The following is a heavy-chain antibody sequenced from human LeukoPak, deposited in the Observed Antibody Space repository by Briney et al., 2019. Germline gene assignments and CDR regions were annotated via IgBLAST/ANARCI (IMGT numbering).Heavy chain of an antibody. J-gene: IGHJ4*02. CDR1: GYTFTGYY. CDR3: ARVLFYSSGNKSNRVDY. CDR2: INPDSGGT. Sequence: ASVKVSCKASGYTFTGYYIHWVRQAPGQGLEWMGWINPDSGGTNYAQKFQGRVTMTRDTSIRTAYMELSRLRSDDTTVYYCARVLFYSSGNKSNRVDYWGQGTLVTVSS. D-gene: IGHD6-19*01. V-gene: IGHV1-2*02.